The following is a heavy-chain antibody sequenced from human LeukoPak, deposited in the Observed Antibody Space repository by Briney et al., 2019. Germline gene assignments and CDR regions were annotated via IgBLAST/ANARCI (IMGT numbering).Heavy chain of an antibody. CDR3: AIVSDYYYMDV. D-gene: IGHD3-10*01. V-gene: IGHV1-8*03. Sequence: ASVKVSCKASGYTFTSYDIHWVRQATGQGLEWMGWVSPNSGNTGYAQKFQGRVTITRNTSISTAYMELSSLRSEDTAVYYCAIVSDYYYMDVWGKGTTVTVSS. CDR1: GYTFTSYD. J-gene: IGHJ6*03. CDR2: VSPNSGNT.